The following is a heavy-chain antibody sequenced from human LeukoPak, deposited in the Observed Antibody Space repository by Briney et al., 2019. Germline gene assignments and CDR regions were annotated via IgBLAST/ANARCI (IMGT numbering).Heavy chain of an antibody. Sequence: GASVKVSCKASGGTFSGYAISWVRQAPGQGLEWMGGIIPIFGTANYAQKFQGRVTITADESTSTAYMELSSLRSEDTAVYYCARDPGYSSSWPDDYYYYYGMDVWGQGTTVTVSS. D-gene: IGHD6-13*01. CDR3: ARDPGYSSSWPDDYYYYYGMDV. CDR2: IIPIFGTA. V-gene: IGHV1-69*13. J-gene: IGHJ6*02. CDR1: GGTFSGYA.